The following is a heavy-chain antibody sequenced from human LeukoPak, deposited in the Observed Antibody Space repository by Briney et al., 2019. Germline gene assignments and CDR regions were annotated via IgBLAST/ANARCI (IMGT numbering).Heavy chain of an antibody. J-gene: IGHJ4*02. CDR3: AARDHYDSRGYFDY. CDR1: GGSISSSSYY. Sequence: SETLSLTCTVSGGSISSSSYYWGWIRQPPGKGLEWIGSIYYSGSTNQNPSLKSRITISLDKSKNQFSLRLSSVTAADTAVYYCAARDHYDSRGYFDYWGQGMLVTVSS. CDR2: IYYSGST. D-gene: IGHD3-22*01. V-gene: IGHV4-39*07.